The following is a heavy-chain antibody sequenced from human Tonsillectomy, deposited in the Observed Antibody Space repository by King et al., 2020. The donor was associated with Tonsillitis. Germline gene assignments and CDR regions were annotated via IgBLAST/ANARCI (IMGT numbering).Heavy chain of an antibody. CDR2: VYPSDSDI. J-gene: IGHJ3*02. Sequence: QLVQSRAEVKKPGQSLRISCKTSGFSFTNYWIGWVRQMPGKGLEWMGIVYPSDSDIRYSPSFQGQVTISADKSINTAYLQWSSLKASDTAMYYCARRGEHCSGGGCYYDAFDIWGQGTMVTVSS. D-gene: IGHD2-15*01. CDR3: ARRGEHCSGGGCYYDAFDI. V-gene: IGHV5-51*01. CDR1: GFSFTNYW.